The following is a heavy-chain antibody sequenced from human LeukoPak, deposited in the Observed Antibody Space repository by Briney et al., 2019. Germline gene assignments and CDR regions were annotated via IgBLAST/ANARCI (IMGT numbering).Heavy chain of an antibody. CDR3: ARLIGAFSESSGYSDY. CDR1: GYSFSSFW. Sequence: GESLKISCKGSGYSFSSFWLGWVRQMPGKGLEWMGLIDPADSDSRYSPSFQGQVIFPVDKSTKTAYLQWSSLKASDTAMYYCARLIGAFSESSGYSDYWGQGTLVTVSS. CDR2: IDPADSDS. V-gene: IGHV5-51*01. J-gene: IGHJ4*02. D-gene: IGHD3-22*01.